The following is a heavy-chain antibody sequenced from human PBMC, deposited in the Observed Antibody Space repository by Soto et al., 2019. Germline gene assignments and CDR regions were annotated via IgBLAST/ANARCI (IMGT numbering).Heavy chain of an antibody. CDR2: ISGSGGST. J-gene: IGHJ6*03. CDR1: GFTFSSYA. CDR3: AKASAIFYYYYYMDV. Sequence: EVQLLESGGGLVQPGGSLRLSCAASGFTFSSYAMSWDRQAPGKGLEWVSAISGSGGSTYYADSVKGRFTISRDNSKNTLYLQMNSLRAEDTAVYYCAKASAIFYYYYYMDVWGKGTTVTVSS. D-gene: IGHD3-3*01. V-gene: IGHV3-23*01.